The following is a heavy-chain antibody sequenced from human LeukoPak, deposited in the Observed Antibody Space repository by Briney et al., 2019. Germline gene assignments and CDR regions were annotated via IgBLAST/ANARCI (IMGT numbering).Heavy chain of an antibody. J-gene: IGHJ4*02. CDR3: ASIAVATYYFDY. CDR1: GYTLTELS. V-gene: IGHV1-24*01. CDR2: FDPEDGET. D-gene: IGHD6-19*01. Sequence: ASVKVSCKVSGYTLTELSMHWVRQAPGKGLEWMGGFDPEDGETIYAQKFQGRVTMTEDTSTDTAYMEPSSLRSEDTAVYYCASIAVATYYFDYWGQGTLVTVSS.